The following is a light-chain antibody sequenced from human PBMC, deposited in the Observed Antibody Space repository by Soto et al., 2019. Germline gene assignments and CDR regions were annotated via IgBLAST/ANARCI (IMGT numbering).Light chain of an antibody. Sequence: QSVLTQPRSVSGSPGQSVTISCTGTSSDVGGYNYVSWYQQHPGKAPKLMIYDVSKWPAGVPHRFSGSKSGNTASLTISGLQAEDESDYSCSSYAGNYPSVFGTGTKVTGL. CDR1: SSDVGGYNY. V-gene: IGLV2-11*01. CDR2: DVS. J-gene: IGLJ1*01. CDR3: SSYAGNYPSV.